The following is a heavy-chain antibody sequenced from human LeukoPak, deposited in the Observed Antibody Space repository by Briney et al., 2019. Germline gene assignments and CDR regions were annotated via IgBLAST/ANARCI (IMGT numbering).Heavy chain of an antibody. Sequence: SETLSLTCTVSGGSISSHYWSWIRQPPGKGLEWIGYIYYSGSTNYNPSLKSRVTISVDTSKNQFSLKLSSVTAADTAVYYCARSVDIVATISWFDPWGQGTLVIVSS. J-gene: IGHJ5*02. V-gene: IGHV4-59*11. D-gene: IGHD5-12*01. CDR1: GGSISSHY. CDR2: IYYSGST. CDR3: ARSVDIVATISWFDP.